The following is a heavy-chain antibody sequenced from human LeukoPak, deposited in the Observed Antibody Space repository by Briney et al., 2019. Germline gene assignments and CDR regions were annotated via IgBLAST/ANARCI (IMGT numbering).Heavy chain of an antibody. CDR2: IRGSDDST. V-gene: IGHV3-23*01. CDR1: GFTFSSYA. J-gene: IGHJ4*02. CDR3: AKDTGPAAGITADY. D-gene: IGHD6-13*01. Sequence: PGGSLRLSCAASGFTFSSYAMTSVRQAPGKGLEWVSTIRGSDDSTYYADSVKGRFTISRDNSKNTLYLQMNSLRAEDTAIYYCAKDTGPAAGITADYWGQGTLVTVSS.